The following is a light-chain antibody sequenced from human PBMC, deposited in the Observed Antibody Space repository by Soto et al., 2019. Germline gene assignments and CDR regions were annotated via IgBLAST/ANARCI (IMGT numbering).Light chain of an antibody. V-gene: IGLV3-1*01. Sequence: SYELTQPPSVSVSPGQTASIACSGGKLGDKYACWYQQKPGQSPVLVIYQDTKRPSGIPERFSGSNSGNTATLTISGTQAMDEADYYCQAWDRSTEIFGGGTKLTVL. J-gene: IGLJ2*01. CDR3: QAWDRSTEI. CDR2: QDT. CDR1: KLGDKY.